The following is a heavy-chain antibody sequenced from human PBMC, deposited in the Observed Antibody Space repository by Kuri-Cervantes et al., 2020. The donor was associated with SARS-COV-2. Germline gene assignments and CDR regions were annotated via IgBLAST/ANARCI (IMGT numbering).Heavy chain of an antibody. V-gene: IGHV3-21*01. CDR2: ISSSSSYI. CDR1: GFTFSSYS. D-gene: IGHD5-18*01. J-gene: IGHJ4*02. CDR3: GRVVSYGYEDY. Sequence: ETLSLTCAASGFTFSSYSMNWVRQAPGKGLEWVSSISSSSSYIYYADSVKGRFTISRDNAKNSLYLQMNSLRAEDTAVYYCGRVVSYGYEDYWGQGTLVTVSS.